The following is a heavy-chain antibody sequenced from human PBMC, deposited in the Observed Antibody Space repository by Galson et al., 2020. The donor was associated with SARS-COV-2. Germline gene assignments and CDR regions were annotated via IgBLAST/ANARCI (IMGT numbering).Heavy chain of an antibody. D-gene: IGHD2-15*01. J-gene: IGHJ6*03. CDR1: GGSFRNYY. CDR3: ARGGDERRIVVVVPYYCSYMDV. V-gene: IGHV4-34*01. CDR2: INHRGST. Sequence: SETLSLTCAVYGGSFRNYYCTWIRQSPEKGLEWLGEINHRGSTNYNPSLKSRVAMSVDASKNQFSLSLSSVTAADTAVYYCARGGDERRIVVVVPYYCSYMDVWGSGTTVTVSS.